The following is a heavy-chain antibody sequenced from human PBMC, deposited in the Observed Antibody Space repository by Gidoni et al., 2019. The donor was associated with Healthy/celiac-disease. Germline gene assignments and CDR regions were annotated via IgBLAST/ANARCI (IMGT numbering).Heavy chain of an antibody. D-gene: IGHD2-2*01. J-gene: IGHJ4*02. CDR1: GFTFSSYA. Sequence: GFTFSSYAMSWVRQATGKGLEWVSAISGSGGSTYYADSVKGRFTISRDNSKNTLYLQMNSLRAEDTAVYYCAKSSAIVVVPAAPTPFDYWGQGTLVTVSS. V-gene: IGHV3-23*01. CDR3: AKSSAIVVVPAAPTPFDY. CDR2: ISGSGGST.